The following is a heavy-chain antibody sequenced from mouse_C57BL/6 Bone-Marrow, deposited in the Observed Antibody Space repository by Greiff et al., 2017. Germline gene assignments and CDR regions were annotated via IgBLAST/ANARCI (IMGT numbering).Heavy chain of an antibody. CDR3: ARRDYGSSYGGYFDV. CDR2: ISNLAYSI. V-gene: IGHV5-15*01. CDR1: GFTFSDYG. D-gene: IGHD1-1*01. J-gene: IGHJ1*03. Sequence: EVQLQQSGGGLVQPGGSLKLSCAASGFTFSDYGMAWVRQAPRKGPEWVAFISNLAYSIYYADTVTGRFTISRENAKNTLYLEMSSLRSEDTAMYYCARRDYGSSYGGYFDVWGTGTTVTVSS.